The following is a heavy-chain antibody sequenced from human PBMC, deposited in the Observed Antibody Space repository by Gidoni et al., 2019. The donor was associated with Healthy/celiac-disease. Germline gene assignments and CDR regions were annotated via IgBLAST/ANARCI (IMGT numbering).Heavy chain of an antibody. J-gene: IGHJ4*02. D-gene: IGHD3-9*01. CDR3: ARELRYFDWPTLHY. CDR1: GFTFSSYE. Sequence: EVQLVESGGGLVQPGGSLRLSCAASGFTFSSYEMNWVRQAPGKGLEWVSYISSSGSTIYYADSVKGRFTISRDNAKNSLYLQMNSLRAEDTAVYYCARELRYFDWPTLHYWGQGTLVTVSS. V-gene: IGHV3-48*03. CDR2: ISSSGSTI.